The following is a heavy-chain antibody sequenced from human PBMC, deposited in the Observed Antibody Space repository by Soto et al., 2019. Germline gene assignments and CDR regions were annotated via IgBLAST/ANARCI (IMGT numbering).Heavy chain of an antibody. CDR3: ARNNGRENYYDSSGYWYYSDY. CDR2: IYYSGST. V-gene: IGHV4-59*01. CDR1: GGSISSYY. D-gene: IGHD3-22*01. Sequence: ETLSLTCTVSGGSISSYYWSWIRQPPGKGLEWIGYIYYSGSTNYKSSLKSRVTISVDTSKNQFSLKLSSVTAADTAVYYCARNNGRENYYDSSGYWYYSDYRGPAPLVTVSS. J-gene: IGHJ4*02.